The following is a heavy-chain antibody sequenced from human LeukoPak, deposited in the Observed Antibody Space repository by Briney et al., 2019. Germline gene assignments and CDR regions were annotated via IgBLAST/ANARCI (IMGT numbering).Heavy chain of an antibody. CDR1: GFTFSSYA. CDR3: AKVPVAGLEN. J-gene: IGHJ4*02. V-gene: IGHV3-23*01. Sequence: PGGSLRLSCAASGFTFSSYAMSWVSQAPGKGLEWVSAISGSSGSTYYADSVKGRFTISRDNSKNTLYLQMNSLRAEDTAVYYCAKVPVAGLENWGQGTLVTVSS. CDR2: ISGSSGST. D-gene: IGHD4-23*01.